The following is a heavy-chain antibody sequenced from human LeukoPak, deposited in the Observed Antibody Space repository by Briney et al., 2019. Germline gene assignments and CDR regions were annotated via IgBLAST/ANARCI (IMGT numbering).Heavy chain of an antibody. CDR2: ISLDGSTE. D-gene: IGHD3-10*01. CDR3: MRDYMGWFDP. Sequence: GGSLRLSCVASGFTLSNFQMYWVRQAPGKGLEWVSIISLDGSTEFYADSVKGRFTISRDTASNTMHLEMNNLRIEDTAVYYCMRDYMGWFDPWGQGSLVTVSS. V-gene: IGHV3-30-3*01. CDR1: GFTLSNFQ. J-gene: IGHJ5*02.